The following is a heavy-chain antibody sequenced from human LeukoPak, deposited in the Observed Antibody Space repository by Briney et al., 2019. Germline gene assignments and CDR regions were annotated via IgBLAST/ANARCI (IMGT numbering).Heavy chain of an antibody. D-gene: IGHD3-22*01. Sequence: SETLPLTCTVSGGSISSYYWSWIRQPPGKGLEWIGYIYYSGSTNYNPSLKSRVTISVDTSKNQFSLKLSSVTAADTAVYYCARESGSSGYYLAYFDYWGQGTLVTVSS. J-gene: IGHJ4*02. CDR3: ARESGSSGYYLAYFDY. CDR1: GGSISSYY. CDR2: IYYSGST. V-gene: IGHV4-59*01.